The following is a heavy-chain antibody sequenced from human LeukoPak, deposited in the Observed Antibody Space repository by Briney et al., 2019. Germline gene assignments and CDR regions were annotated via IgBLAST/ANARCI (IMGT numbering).Heavy chain of an antibody. CDR3: ARDQPIGYNYGYPFDN. J-gene: IGHJ4*02. CDR1: GFTFSDYY. D-gene: IGHD5-18*01. V-gene: IGHV3-11*04. Sequence: GGSLRLSCAASGFTFSDYYMSWIRQAPGKGLEWVSYISSSGSTIYYADSVKGRFTISRDNAKNSLYLQMNKLRVEDTAVYYCARDQPIGYNYGYPFDNWGQGTLVTVSS. CDR2: ISSSGSTI.